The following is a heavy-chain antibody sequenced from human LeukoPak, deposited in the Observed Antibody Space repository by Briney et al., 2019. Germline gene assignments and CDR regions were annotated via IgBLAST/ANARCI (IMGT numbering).Heavy chain of an antibody. CDR3: ARDGSNYDFWSGYSSFDY. J-gene: IGHJ4*02. V-gene: IGHV3-48*03. Sequence: PGGSLRLSCAASGFTFSSYEKNWVRQAPGKGLEWVSYISSSGSTIYYADSVKGRFTISRDNAKNSLYLQMNSLRAEDTAVYYCARDGSNYDFWSGYSSFDYWGQGTLVTVSS. D-gene: IGHD3-3*01. CDR1: GFTFSSYE. CDR2: ISSSGSTI.